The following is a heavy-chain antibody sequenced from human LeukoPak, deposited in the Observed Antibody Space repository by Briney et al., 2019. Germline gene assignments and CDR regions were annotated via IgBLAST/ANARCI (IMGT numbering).Heavy chain of an antibody. J-gene: IGHJ3*02. CDR1: GGSISSGSYF. D-gene: IGHD3-22*01. Sequence: PSETLSLTCTVSGGSISSGSYFWGWIRQPPGTGLQWIGSFYYSGSTYYSPSLKSRLTISVDTSKNQFSLKLSSVTAADTAVYYCARQSYHSSSHDYAGLFDIWGQGTMVAVSS. CDR3: ARQSYHSSSHDYAGLFDI. CDR2: FYYSGST. V-gene: IGHV4-39*01.